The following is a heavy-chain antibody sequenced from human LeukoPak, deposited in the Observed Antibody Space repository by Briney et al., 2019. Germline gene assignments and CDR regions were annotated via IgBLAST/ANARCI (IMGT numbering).Heavy chain of an antibody. CDR3: ARQVRAARTIDY. J-gene: IGHJ4*02. D-gene: IGHD6-6*01. CDR2: INTNTGNP. Sequence: GASVKVSCKASGYTFTSYAINWVRQAPGQGLEWMGWINTNTGNPTYAQGFTGRFVFSLDISVSTAYLQITSLKAEDTAVYYCARQVRAARTIDYWGQGTLVTVSS. CDR1: GYTFTSYA. V-gene: IGHV7-4-1*02.